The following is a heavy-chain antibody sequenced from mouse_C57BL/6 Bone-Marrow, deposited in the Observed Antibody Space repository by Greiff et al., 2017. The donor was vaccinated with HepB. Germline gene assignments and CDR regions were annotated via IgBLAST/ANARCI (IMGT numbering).Heavy chain of an antibody. CDR3: ARLITTVVAPMDY. CDR1: GFTFSDYY. J-gene: IGHJ4*01. V-gene: IGHV5-12*01. CDR2: ISNGGGST. D-gene: IGHD1-1*01. Sequence: DVKLEESGGGLVQPGGSLKLSCAASGFTFSDYYMYWVRQTPEKRLEWVAYISNGGGSTYYPDTVKGRFTISRDNAKNTLYLQRSRLKSEDTAMYYCARLITTVVAPMDYWGQGTSVTVSS.